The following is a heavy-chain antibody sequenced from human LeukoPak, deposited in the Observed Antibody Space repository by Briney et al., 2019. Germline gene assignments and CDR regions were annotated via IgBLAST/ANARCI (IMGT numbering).Heavy chain of an antibody. CDR1: GGSISSYY. J-gene: IGHJ5*02. Sequence: ASETLSLTCTVSGGSISSYYWSWIRQPPGKGLEWIGYIYYSGSTNYNPSLKSRVTISVDTSKNQFSLKLSSVTAADTAVYYCARASYYYGSGSYPSLYWFDPWGQGTLVTVSS. D-gene: IGHD3-10*01. V-gene: IGHV4-59*01. CDR3: ARASYYYGSGSYPSLYWFDP. CDR2: IYYSGST.